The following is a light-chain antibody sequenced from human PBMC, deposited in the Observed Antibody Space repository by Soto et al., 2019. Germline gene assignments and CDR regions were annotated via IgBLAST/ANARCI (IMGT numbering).Light chain of an antibody. J-gene: IGLJ2*01. Sequence: QSALTQPAAVSGSPGQSITISCTVTSRDVGGYNYVSWYQQHPGKAPKLMIYDVSNRPSGVSNRFSGSKSDNTASLTISGLQAEDEADYYCSSYTSSSTLVFGGGTKLTVL. V-gene: IGLV2-14*01. CDR2: DVS. CDR3: SSYTSSSTLV. CDR1: SRDVGGYNY.